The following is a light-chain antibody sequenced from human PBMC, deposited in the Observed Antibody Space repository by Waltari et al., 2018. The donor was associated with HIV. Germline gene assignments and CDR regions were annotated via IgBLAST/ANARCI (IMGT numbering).Light chain of an antibody. Sequence: SYVLTQPPSVSVAPGVTAKITCSGDNIGSKPVHWYQQRPGQATLLVIFLGSDRPSGIPERFSGSKSGNTASLTIAGLQTGDEGDYYCGSSSATNNLSYVFGTGTKVTVL. CDR1: NIGSKP. CDR3: GSSSATNNLSYV. J-gene: IGLJ1*01. V-gene: IGLV3-21*01. CDR2: LGS.